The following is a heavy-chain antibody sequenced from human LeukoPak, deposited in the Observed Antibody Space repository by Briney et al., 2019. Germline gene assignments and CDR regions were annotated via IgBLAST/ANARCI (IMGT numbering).Heavy chain of an antibody. Sequence: ASVKVSCKASGYTFTSYGISWVRQAPGQGLEWMGWISAYNGNTNYAQKLQGRVTMTTDTSTSTAYMELRSLRSDDTAVYYCARRTTVVTPYYYYGMDVLGQGTTVTVSS. CDR2: ISAYNGNT. V-gene: IGHV1-18*01. J-gene: IGHJ6*02. D-gene: IGHD4-23*01. CDR3: ARRTTVVTPYYYYGMDV. CDR1: GYTFTSYG.